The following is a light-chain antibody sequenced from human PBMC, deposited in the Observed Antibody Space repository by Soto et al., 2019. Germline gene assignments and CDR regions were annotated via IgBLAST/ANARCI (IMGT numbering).Light chain of an antibody. CDR3: QQYGRSPAT. V-gene: IGKV3-20*01. CDR1: QSVSSNY. J-gene: IGKJ1*01. CDR2: AAS. Sequence: EIVLTQSPGTLSLSPGERATLSCRASQSVSSNYLAWYQQKPGQAPRLHIYAASSRATGIPDRFSGSGSGTDFTLTISRLEPGDFAVYYCQQYGRSPATFGQGTKVDIK.